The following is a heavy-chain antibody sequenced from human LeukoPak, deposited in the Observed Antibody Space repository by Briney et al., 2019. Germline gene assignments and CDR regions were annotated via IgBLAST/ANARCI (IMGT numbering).Heavy chain of an antibody. CDR2: IYYSGTT. J-gene: IGHJ4*02. D-gene: IGHD3-3*01. CDR1: GGSISSGGYS. CDR3: ARAYYDFWSGYYSQGFDY. Sequence: PSETLSLTCAVSGGSISSGGYSWSWIRQPPGKGLEWIGYIYYSGTTYYNPSLKSRTIISVDTSKNQFSLKLSSVTAADTAVYYCARAYYDFWSGYYSQGFDYWGQGTLVTVSS. V-gene: IGHV4-30-4*07.